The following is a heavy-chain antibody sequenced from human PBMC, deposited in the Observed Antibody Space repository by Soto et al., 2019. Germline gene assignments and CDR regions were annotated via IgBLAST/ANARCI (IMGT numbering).Heavy chain of an antibody. CDR3: AKAVVPAAGRFSYYYYYYGMDV. V-gene: IGHV3-30*18. D-gene: IGHD2-2*01. CDR1: GFTFSSYG. J-gene: IGHJ6*02. Sequence: QVQLVESGGGVVQPGRSLRLSCAAAGFTFSSYGMHWVRQAPGKGLEWVAVISYDGSNKYYADSVKGRFTISRDNSKNTLYLQMNSLRAEDTAVYYCAKAVVPAAGRFSYYYYYYGMDVWGQGTTVTVSS. CDR2: ISYDGSNK.